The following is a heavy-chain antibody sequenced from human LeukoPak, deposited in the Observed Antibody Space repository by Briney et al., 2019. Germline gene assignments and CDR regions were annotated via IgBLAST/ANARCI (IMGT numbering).Heavy chain of an antibody. J-gene: IGHJ4*02. CDR1: GFTFSSYS. Sequence: GGSLRLSCAASGFTFSSYSMNWVRQAPGKGLEWVSHITASGTAMFYADSVKGRFTISRDNAKNSLYLQMNSLRDEDTAVYYCARVAAGGFDYWGQGTLVTVSS. V-gene: IGHV3-48*02. D-gene: IGHD2-15*01. CDR3: ARVAAGGFDY. CDR2: ITASGTAM.